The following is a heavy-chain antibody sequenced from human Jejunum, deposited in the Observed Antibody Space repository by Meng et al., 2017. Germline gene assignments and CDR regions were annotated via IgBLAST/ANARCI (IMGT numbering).Heavy chain of an antibody. J-gene: IGHJ3*02. CDR2: IIPYLGLT. Sequence: SVKVSCKASGGTFSSHFFIWVRHAPGQGLEWMGGIIPYLGLTNYAQKFQGRVTITADKSTSTAYMELSSLTSDDTAVYYCAGRTGYDSRGAFDIWGQGTMVTVSS. V-gene: IGHV1-69*10. CDR1: GGTFSSHF. D-gene: IGHD5-12*01. CDR3: AGRTGYDSRGAFDI.